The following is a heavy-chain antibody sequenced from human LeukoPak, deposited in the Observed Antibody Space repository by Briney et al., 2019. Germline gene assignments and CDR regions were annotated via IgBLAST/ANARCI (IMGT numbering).Heavy chain of an antibody. CDR2: INPISGDT. V-gene: IGHV1-2*02. J-gene: IGHJ4*01. D-gene: IGHD5-12*01. Sequence: ASVKVSCKASGYTFIDSFMHGVRQAPGQGPEWMGWINPISGDTNYAQKFQGRLTLTRDTSISTAYMELTRLRFDDTAMYYCARDLAWGSGYDLDYWGLGTLVIVSS. CDR3: ARDLAWGSGYDLDY. CDR1: GYTFIDSF.